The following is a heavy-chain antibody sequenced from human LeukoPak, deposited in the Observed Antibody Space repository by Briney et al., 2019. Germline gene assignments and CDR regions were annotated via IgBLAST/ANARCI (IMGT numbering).Heavy chain of an antibody. CDR1: GGSISSSSYY. J-gene: IGHJ6*03. D-gene: IGHD3-3*01. CDR2: IYYSGST. V-gene: IGHV4-39*07. CDR3: ARVARNYDFWSGYSIGPYYYYYYMDV. Sequence: SSETLSLTCTVSGGSISSSSYYWGWIRQPPGKGLEWIGSIYYSGSTYYNPSLKSRVTISVDTSKNQFSLKLSSVTAADTAVYYCARVARNYDFWSGYSIGPYYYYYYMDVWGKGTTVTVSS.